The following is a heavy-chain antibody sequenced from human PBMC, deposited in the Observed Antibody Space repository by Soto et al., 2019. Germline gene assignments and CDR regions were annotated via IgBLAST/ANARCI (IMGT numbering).Heavy chain of an antibody. V-gene: IGHV3-15*01. D-gene: IGHD3-3*01. Sequence: PGGSLRLSCAASGFTFSNAWMSWVRQAPGKGLEWVGRIKSKTDGGTTDYAAPVKGRFTISRDDSKNTLYLQMNSLKTEDTAVYYCTTDHNNYDFWSGPDYDYWGQGTLVTVSS. J-gene: IGHJ4*02. CDR1: GFTFSNAW. CDR3: TTDHNNYDFWSGPDYDY. CDR2: IKSKTDGGTT.